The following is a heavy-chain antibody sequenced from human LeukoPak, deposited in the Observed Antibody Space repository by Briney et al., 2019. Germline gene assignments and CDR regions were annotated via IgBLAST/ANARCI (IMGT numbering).Heavy chain of an antibody. CDR2: IYYRGSA. V-gene: IGHV4-39*01. J-gene: IGHJ5*02. Sequence: SETLSLTCTVSGGSISSSSYSWGWIRQPPGQGLEWIGTIYYRGSAYYNPSLKSRVTISVDTSKNQFSLKLSSVTAADTAVYYCARLGYNSGWLANWFDPWGQGTLVTVSS. D-gene: IGHD6-19*01. CDR3: ARLGYNSGWLANWFDP. CDR1: GGSISSSSYS.